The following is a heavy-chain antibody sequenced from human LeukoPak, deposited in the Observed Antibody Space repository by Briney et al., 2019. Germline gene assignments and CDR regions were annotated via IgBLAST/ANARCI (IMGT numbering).Heavy chain of an antibody. CDR1: GFSLSNYW. V-gene: IGHV3-74*01. J-gene: IGHJ3*02. D-gene: IGHD2-2*02. CDR3: ARDLVLCSSTSCYSGDGFDI. CDR2: ISPDGSQT. Sequence: PGGSLRLSCAASGFSLSNYWMHWVRQAPGKGLMWVSQISPDGSQTFYADSVKGRFTISRDNAKNSLYLQMNSLRAEDTAVYYCARDLVLCSSTSCYSGDGFDIWGQGTMVTVSS.